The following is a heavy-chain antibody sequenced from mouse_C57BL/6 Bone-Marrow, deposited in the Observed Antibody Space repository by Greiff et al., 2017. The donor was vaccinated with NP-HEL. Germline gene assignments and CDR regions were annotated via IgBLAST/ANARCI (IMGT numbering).Heavy chain of an antibody. V-gene: IGHV14-4*01. D-gene: IGHD1-1*01. CDR3: TTNIYYYGSSYGYFDV. CDR1: GFNIKDDY. J-gene: IGHJ1*03. CDR2: IDPENGDT. Sequence: EVQRVESGAELVRPGASVKLSCTASGFNIKDDYMHWVKQRPEQGLEWIGWIDPENGDTEYASKFQGKATITADTSSNTAYLQLSSLTSEDTAVYNCTTNIYYYGSSYGYFDVWGTGTTVTVSS.